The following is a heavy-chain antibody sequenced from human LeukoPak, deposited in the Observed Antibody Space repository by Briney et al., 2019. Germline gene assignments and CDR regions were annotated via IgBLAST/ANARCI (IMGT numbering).Heavy chain of an antibody. J-gene: IGHJ6*03. D-gene: IGHD2-2*01. CDR1: GGSISSYY. V-gene: IGHV4-59*01. Sequence: TSETLSLTCTVSGGSISSYYWSWIRQPPGKGLEWIGYIYYSGSTNYNPSLKSRVTISVDTSKNQFSLKLSSVTAADTAVYYCARDRIVVVPAANYYYMDVWGKGTTVTVSS. CDR2: IYYSGST. CDR3: ARDRIVVVPAANYYYMDV.